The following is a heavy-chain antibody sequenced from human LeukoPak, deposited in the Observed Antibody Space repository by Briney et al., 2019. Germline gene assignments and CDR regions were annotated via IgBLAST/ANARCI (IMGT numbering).Heavy chain of an antibody. Sequence: SGTLSLTCAVSGGSISSRNWWSWVRQPPGKGLEWIGEIYHSGSTNYNPSLKSRVTISVDKSKNQFSLNLTSVTAADTAVYYCARDLYGDTAGRAFDIWGQGTMVTVSS. CDR3: ARDLYGDTAGRAFDI. CDR1: GGSISSRNW. J-gene: IGHJ3*02. D-gene: IGHD4-17*01. CDR2: IYHSGST. V-gene: IGHV4-4*02.